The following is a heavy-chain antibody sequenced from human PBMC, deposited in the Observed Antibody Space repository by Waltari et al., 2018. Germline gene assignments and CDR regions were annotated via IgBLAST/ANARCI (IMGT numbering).Heavy chain of an antibody. Sequence: EVQLLESGGDLVQPGGSLSLPCAASGLTFRNYAINWVRLAPGTGLEWVSAITVGDDTYYADSVKGRFTISRDTSKDTVHLQMNGLRAEDTAVYYCATPFYNWDDPLHSWGQGTLVTVSS. CDR3: ATPFYNWDDPLHS. J-gene: IGHJ4*02. CDR2: ITVGDDT. V-gene: IGHV3-23*01. CDR1: GLTFRNYA. D-gene: IGHD1-20*01.